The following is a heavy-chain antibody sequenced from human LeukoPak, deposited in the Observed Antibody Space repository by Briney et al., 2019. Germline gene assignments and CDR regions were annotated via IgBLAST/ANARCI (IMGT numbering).Heavy chain of an antibody. CDR1: GGSISSYY. V-gene: IGHV4-59*12. CDR2: IYYSGST. D-gene: IGHD5-24*01. Sequence: PSETLSLTCTVSGGSISSYYWSWIRQPPGKGLEWIGYIYYSGSTNYNPSLKSRVTISVDTSKNQFSLKLSSVTAADTAVYYCAREDRGDGYNLHYRGQGTLVTVSS. J-gene: IGHJ4*02. CDR3: AREDRGDGYNLHY.